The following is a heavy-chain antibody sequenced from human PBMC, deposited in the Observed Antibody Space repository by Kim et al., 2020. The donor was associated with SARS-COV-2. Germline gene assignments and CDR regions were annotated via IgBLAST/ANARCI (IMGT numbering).Heavy chain of an antibody. V-gene: IGHV3-74*03. CDR1: GFTLSTYW. J-gene: IGHJ4*02. CDR3: AGDRGKQDDY. Sequence: GGSLRLSCAASGFTLSTYWMHWVRQPPGKGLMWVSHINRDGSRAAYADSVRGRFTVSRDNAKNTLYLQMDSLRAEDTAVYYCAGDRGKQDDYWGQGTLVT. D-gene: IGHD5-12*01. CDR2: INRDGSRA.